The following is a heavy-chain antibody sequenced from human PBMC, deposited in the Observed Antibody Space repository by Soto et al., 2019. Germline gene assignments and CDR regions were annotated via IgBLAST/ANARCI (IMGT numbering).Heavy chain of an antibody. CDR3: VRDREDFYDSSGYYYSDALAV. CDR2: IWYDGSGK. D-gene: IGHD3-22*01. Sequence: VELVESGGGVVQPGRSLRLSCVASRFTFKNYGMHWVRRAPGKGLEWVAVIWYDGSGKYYADSVKGRFTISRDNSKNTLYLQMDSLRGEDTAVYYCVRDREDFYDSSGYYYSDALAVWGQGTTVTVSS. CDR1: RFTFKNYG. V-gene: IGHV3-33*01. J-gene: IGHJ3*01.